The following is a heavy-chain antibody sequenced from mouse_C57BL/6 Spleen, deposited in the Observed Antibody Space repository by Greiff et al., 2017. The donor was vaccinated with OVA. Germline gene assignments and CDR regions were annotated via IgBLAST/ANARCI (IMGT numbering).Heavy chain of an antibody. V-gene: IGHV1-50*01. CDR3: ARFYYGSSYEYFDY. J-gene: IGHJ2*01. CDR2: IDPSDSYT. Sequence: QVQLQQPGAELVKPGASVKLSCKASGYTFTSYWMQWVKQRPGQGLEWIGEIDPSDSYTNYNQKFKGKATLTVDTSSSTAYMQLSSLTSEDSAVYYCARFYYGSSYEYFDYWGQGTTLTVSS. D-gene: IGHD1-1*01. CDR1: GYTFTSYW.